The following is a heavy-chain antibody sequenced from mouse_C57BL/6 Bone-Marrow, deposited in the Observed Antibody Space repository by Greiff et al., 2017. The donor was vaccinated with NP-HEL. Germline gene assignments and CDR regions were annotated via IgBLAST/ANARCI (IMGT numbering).Heavy chain of an antibody. V-gene: IGHV5-17*01. CDR3: AGILAY. CDR1: GFTFRDYG. Sequence: EVQLVESGGGLVKPGGSLKLSCAASGFTFRDYGMHWVRQAPEKGLEWVAYISSGSSTIYYADTVKGRFTISRDNAKNTLFLQMTSLRSEDTAMYYCAGILAYWGQGTLVTVSA. J-gene: IGHJ3*01. CDR2: ISSGSSTI.